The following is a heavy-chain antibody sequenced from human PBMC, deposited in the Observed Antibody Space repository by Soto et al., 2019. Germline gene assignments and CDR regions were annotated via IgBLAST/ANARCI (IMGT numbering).Heavy chain of an antibody. J-gene: IGHJ3*02. CDR3: AHSSRGSSDDAFDI. Sequence: QITLKEFGPTLVKPTQTLTLTCTFSGFSLSTSGVGVGWIRQPPGKTLEWLALIYWDDDKRYSPSLKSRLTITKDTSKNQVVLTMTNMDPVDTATYYCAHSSRGSSDDAFDIWGQGTMVTVSS. CDR1: GFSLSTSGVG. CDR2: IYWDDDK. D-gene: IGHD1-26*01. V-gene: IGHV2-5*02.